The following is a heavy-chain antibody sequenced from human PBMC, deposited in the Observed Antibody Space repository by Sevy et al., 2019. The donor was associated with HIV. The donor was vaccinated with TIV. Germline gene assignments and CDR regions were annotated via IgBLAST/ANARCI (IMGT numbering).Heavy chain of an antibody. CDR2: ISYDGSNK. Sequence: GGSLRLSCAASGFTFSSYAMHWVRQAPGKGLEWVAVISYDGSNKYYADSVKGRVTISRDNSKNTLYLQMNSLRAEDTAVYYCARSRSYYDFWSGYGGYFDYWGQGTLVTVSS. J-gene: IGHJ4*02. V-gene: IGHV3-30-3*01. CDR1: GFTFSSYA. D-gene: IGHD3-3*01. CDR3: ARSRSYYDFWSGYGGYFDY.